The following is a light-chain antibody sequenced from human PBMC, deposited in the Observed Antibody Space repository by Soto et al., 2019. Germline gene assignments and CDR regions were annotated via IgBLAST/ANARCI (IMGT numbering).Light chain of an antibody. J-gene: IGLJ2*01. CDR3: AAWDDTLDGHVL. Sequence: QSVLTQPPSASGTPGQRVTISCSGSSSNIGTNTVNWYQQVPGTAPKLLLYSNDQRPSGVPDRFSGSKSGTSASLAISGLQSEDEADYYCAAWDDTLDGHVLFGGGTKLTVL. CDR2: SND. V-gene: IGLV1-44*01. CDR1: SSNIGTNT.